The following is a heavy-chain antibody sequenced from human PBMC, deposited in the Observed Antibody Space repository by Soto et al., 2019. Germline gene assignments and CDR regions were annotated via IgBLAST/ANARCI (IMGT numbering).Heavy chain of an antibody. V-gene: IGHV4-31*03. CDR2: IYYSGST. D-gene: IGHD3-9*01. CDR1: GGSISSGGYY. J-gene: IGHJ6*02. Sequence: PSETLSLTCTVSGGSISSGGYYWSWIRQHPGKGLEWIGYIYYSGSTYYNPSLKSRVTISVDTSKNQFSLKLSSVTAADTAVYYCAREGDILTGPLYYYGMDVWGQGTTVTVSS. CDR3: AREGDILTGPLYYYGMDV.